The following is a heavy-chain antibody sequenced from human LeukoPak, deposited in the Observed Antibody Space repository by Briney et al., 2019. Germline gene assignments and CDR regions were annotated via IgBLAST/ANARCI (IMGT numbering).Heavy chain of an antibody. CDR3: ATRRSSGYFPAFDI. Sequence: ASVKVSCKASGYTFTGYYMHWVRQAPGQGLEWMGWINPNSGGTNYAQKFQGRVTMTRDTSISTAYMELSRLRSDDTAVYYCATRRSSGYFPAFDIWGQGTMVTVSS. D-gene: IGHD3-22*01. CDR2: INPNSGGT. J-gene: IGHJ3*02. CDR1: GYTFTGYY. V-gene: IGHV1-2*02.